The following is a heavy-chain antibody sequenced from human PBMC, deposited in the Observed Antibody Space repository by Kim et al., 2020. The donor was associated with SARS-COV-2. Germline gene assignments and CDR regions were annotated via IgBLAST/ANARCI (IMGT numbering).Heavy chain of an antibody. Sequence: SETLSLTCAVYGGSFSGYYWSWIRQPPGKGLEWIGEINHSGSTNYNPSLKSRVTISVDTSKNQFSLKLSSVTAADTAVYYCARVGATRDYWGQGTLVTVSS. D-gene: IGHD1-26*01. CDR3: ARVGATRDY. J-gene: IGHJ4*02. CDR1: GGSFSGYY. CDR2: INHSGST. V-gene: IGHV4-34*01.